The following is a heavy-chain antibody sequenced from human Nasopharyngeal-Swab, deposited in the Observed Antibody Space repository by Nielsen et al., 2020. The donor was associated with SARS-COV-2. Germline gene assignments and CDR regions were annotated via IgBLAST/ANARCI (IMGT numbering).Heavy chain of an antibody. CDR3: AKDLRGPYFF. Sequence: GGSLRLSCVASGYSFRTYGMSWVRKAPGKGLEWFASIVGIGDNSGSGGSTYYADSVKGRFTISRDNSKNTLSLQMNSLRAEDTAVYYCAKDLRGPYFFWGQGTLVTVSS. CDR2: IVGIGDNSGSGGST. J-gene: IGHJ4*02. D-gene: IGHD2/OR15-2a*01. V-gene: IGHV3-23*01. CDR1: GYSFRTYG.